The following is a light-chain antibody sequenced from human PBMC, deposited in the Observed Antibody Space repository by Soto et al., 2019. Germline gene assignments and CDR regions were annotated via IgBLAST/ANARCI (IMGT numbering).Light chain of an antibody. Sequence: DIQMTQSPSSLSASVGDRVTITCQASQDIRNYLNWYQQKPGKAPKLLIYDASNLETGVPSRFTGSGSGTDFTFXISSLQPEDIATYYCQQYVNLPPTFGQGTRLEIK. J-gene: IGKJ5*01. V-gene: IGKV1-33*01. CDR3: QQYVNLPPT. CDR2: DAS. CDR1: QDIRNY.